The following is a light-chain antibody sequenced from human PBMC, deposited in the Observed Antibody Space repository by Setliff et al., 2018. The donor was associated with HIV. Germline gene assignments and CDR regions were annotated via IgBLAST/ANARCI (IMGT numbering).Light chain of an antibody. J-gene: IGLJ1*01. Sequence: QSVLTQPASVSGSPGQSITISCTGTSSDVGGYNYVSWYQQHPGKAPKLMISDVSKRPSGVSSRFSGSKSGNTASLTISGLQAEDEADYYCSSSTRTSTLFGTGTKVTVL. CDR2: DVS. CDR3: SSSTRTSTL. CDR1: SSDVGGYNY. V-gene: IGLV2-14*01.